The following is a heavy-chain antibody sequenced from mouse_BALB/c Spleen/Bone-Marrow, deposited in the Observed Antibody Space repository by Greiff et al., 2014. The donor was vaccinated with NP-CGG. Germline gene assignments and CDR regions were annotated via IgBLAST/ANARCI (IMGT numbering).Heavy chain of an antibody. D-gene: IGHD1-2*01. CDR1: GFTFSSFG. CDR2: INGGSNTI. CDR3: ARGTTALRYFDV. J-gene: IGHJ1*01. V-gene: IGHV5-17*02. Sequence: EVQLQQSGGGLVQPGGSRKLSCAASGFTFSSFGMHWIRQAPEKGLEWVAYINGGSNTIYYADTVKGRFTISRDNPKNTLFLQMTSLRSEDTAMYFCARGTTALRYFDVWGPGTTVTVSS.